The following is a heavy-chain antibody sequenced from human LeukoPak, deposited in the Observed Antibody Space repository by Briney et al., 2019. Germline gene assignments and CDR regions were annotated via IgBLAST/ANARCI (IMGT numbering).Heavy chain of an antibody. J-gene: IGHJ4*02. V-gene: IGHV1-69*04. Sequence: GASVKVSCKASGGTFSSYAISWVRQAPGQGLEWMGRIIPILGIANYAQKFQGRVTITADKSTSTAYMELSSLRSEDTAVYYCARDLRNYYDSSGFLNFGYWGQGTLVTVSS. CDR2: IIPILGIA. D-gene: IGHD3-22*01. CDR3: ARDLRNYYDSSGFLNFGY. CDR1: GGTFSSYA.